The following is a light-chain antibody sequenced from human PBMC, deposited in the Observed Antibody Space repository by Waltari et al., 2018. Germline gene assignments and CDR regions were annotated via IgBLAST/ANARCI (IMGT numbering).Light chain of an antibody. CDR2: GAS. V-gene: IGKV3-15*01. J-gene: IGKJ4*01. CDR1: HSLSNL. CDR3: QQYNNWPPLT. Sequence: EIVMTQSTDTLYVSPGERATLSCRASHSLSNLLAWYQQKPGQAPRLLMYGASIRATGVPARFSGSGSGTEFTLTISSLQSEDFALYYCQQYNNWPPLTFGGGTKVEIK.